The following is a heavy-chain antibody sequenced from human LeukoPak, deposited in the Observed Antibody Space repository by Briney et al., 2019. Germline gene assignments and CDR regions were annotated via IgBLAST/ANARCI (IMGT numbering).Heavy chain of an antibody. CDR3: AISAYSSGWYVGCFDY. D-gene: IGHD6-19*01. CDR1: GYTFTGYY. Sequence: SVKVSCKASGYTFTGYYMHWVRQAPGQGLEWMGWINPNSGGTNYAQKFQGRVTMTRDTSISTAYMELSRLRSDDTAVYYCAISAYSSGWYVGCFDYGGQGTLVTVSS. V-gene: IGHV1-2*02. CDR2: INPNSGGT. J-gene: IGHJ4*02.